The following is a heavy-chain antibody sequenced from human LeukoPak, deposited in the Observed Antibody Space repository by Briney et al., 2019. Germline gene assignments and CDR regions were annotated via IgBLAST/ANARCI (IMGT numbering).Heavy chain of an antibody. CDR2: IYTSGST. Sequence: SETLSLTCAVYGGSFSGYYWSWIRQPAGKGLEWIGRIYTSGSTNYNPSLKSRVTMSVDTSKNQFSLKLSSVTAADTAVYYCARRQGYYFDYWGQGTLVTVSS. J-gene: IGHJ4*02. V-gene: IGHV4-59*10. CDR3: ARRQGYYFDY. CDR1: GGSFSGYY.